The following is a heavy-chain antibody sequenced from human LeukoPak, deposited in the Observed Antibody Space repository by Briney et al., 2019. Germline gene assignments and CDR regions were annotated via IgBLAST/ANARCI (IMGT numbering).Heavy chain of an antibody. CDR2: ISSSGSTI. CDR1: GFTFSDYY. J-gene: IGHJ3*02. D-gene: IGHD3-3*01. V-gene: IGHV3-11*01. CDR3: ARGSTYYDFWSGYHDAFDI. Sequence: KSGGSLRLSCAASGFTFSDYYMSWIRQAPGKGLEWVSYISSSGSTIYYADSVKGRFTISRDNAKNSLYLQMNSLRAEDTAVYYCARGSTYYDFWSGYHDAFDIWGQGTMVTVSS.